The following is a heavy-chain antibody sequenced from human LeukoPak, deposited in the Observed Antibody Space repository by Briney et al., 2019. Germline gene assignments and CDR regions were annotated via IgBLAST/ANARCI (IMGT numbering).Heavy chain of an antibody. V-gene: IGHV5-10-1*01. CDR3: ARHFGAVGAFDY. CDR1: GYSFTSDW. CDR2: IDSSDSYT. Sequence: GESLRISCKGSGYSFTSDWISWVRHMPGKGLEWMGRIDSSDSYTNSSPSFQGHVTISADKSISTAYLQWSSLKASDTAIYYCARHFGAVGAFDYWGQGSLITVSS. D-gene: IGHD1-26*01. J-gene: IGHJ4*02.